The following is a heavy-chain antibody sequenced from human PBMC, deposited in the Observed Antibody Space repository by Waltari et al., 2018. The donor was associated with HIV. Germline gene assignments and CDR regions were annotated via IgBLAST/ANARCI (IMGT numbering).Heavy chain of an antibody. D-gene: IGHD3-10*02. J-gene: IGHJ4*02. CDR3: ARVKYFYVSREYFFDY. CDR1: GFSLSTTGMC. CDR2: IDWADDK. V-gene: IGHV2-70*01. Sequence: QVTLRESGPALVKPTQTLTLTCTFAGFSLSTTGMCVSWICQPPGKALEWLALIDWADDKYFSTSLRSRLTISKDTTKNQVALTVTNLDPMDTATYYCARVKYFYVSREYFFDYWGQGILVTVSS.